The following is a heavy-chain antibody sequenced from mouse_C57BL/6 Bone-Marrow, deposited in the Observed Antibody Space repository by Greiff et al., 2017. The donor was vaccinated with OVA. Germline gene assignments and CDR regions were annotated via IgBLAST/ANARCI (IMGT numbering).Heavy chain of an antibody. D-gene: IGHD2-3*01. V-gene: IGHV1-64*01. J-gene: IGHJ2*01. CDR2: IHPNSGST. CDR1: GYTFTSYW. Sequence: QVQLKQPGAELVKPGASVKLSCKASGYTFTSYWMHWVKQRPGQGLEWIGMIHPNSGSTNYNEKFKSKATLTVDKSSSTAYMQLSSLTSEDSAVYYCARLYDGYRLDYWGQGTTLTVSS. CDR3: ARLYDGYRLDY.